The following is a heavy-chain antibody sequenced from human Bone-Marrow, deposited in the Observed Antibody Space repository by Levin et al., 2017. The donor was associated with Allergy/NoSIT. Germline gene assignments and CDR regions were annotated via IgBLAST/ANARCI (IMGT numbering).Heavy chain of an antibody. D-gene: IGHD3-10*01. J-gene: IGHJ4*02. V-gene: IGHV3-9*01. CDR3: AKAPLGRMVRGVFSY. Sequence: GGSLRLSCAASGFTFDDYAMHWVRQAPGKGLEWVSGISWNSGSIGYADSVKGRFTISRDNAKNSLYLQMNSLRAEDTALYYCAKAPLGRMVRGVFSYWGQGTLVTVSS. CDR1: GFTFDDYA. CDR2: ISWNSGSI.